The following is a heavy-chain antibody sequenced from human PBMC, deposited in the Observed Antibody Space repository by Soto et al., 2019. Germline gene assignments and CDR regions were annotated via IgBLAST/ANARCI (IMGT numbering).Heavy chain of an antibody. CDR2: FDPEDGET. CDR3: ATGIRGYSGYDFDFDY. D-gene: IGHD5-12*01. Sequence: QVQLVQSGAEVKKPGASVKVSCKVSGYTLTELSMHWVRQAPGKGPEWMGGFDPEDGETIYAQKFQRRVTMTEDTSTDTAYMELSSLRSEDTAVYYCATGIRGYSGYDFDFDYWGQGTLVTVSS. CDR1: GYTLTELS. J-gene: IGHJ4*02. V-gene: IGHV1-24*01.